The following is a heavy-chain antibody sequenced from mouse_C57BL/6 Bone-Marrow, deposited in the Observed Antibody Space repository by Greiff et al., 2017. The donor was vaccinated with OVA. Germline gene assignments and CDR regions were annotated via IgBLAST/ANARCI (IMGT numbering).Heavy chain of an antibody. Sequence: EVKVIESGGGLVQPGGSMKLSCVASGFTFSNYWMNWVRQSPEKGLEWVAQIRLKSDNYATHYAESVKGRFTISNDDYKSSVYLQMNNLRAEDTGIYYCTGLLITTVDYYAMDYWGQGTSVTVSS. V-gene: IGHV6-3*01. CDR2: IRLKSDNYAT. CDR1: GFTFSNYW. D-gene: IGHD1-1*01. J-gene: IGHJ4*01. CDR3: TGLLITTVDYYAMDY.